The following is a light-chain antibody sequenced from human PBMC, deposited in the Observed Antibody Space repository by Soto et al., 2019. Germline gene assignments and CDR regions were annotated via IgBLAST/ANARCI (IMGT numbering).Light chain of an antibody. V-gene: IGLV1-44*01. Sequence: QTVVTQPPSASGTPGQRVTISCSGSSSNLGSNLVNWYQQLPGAAPKLLIYNNDQRPSGVPARFYGSRSGASASLTISGLQSDDEADYYCATWDDSLTRVMFGGGTKLTVL. CDR3: ATWDDSLTRVM. CDR1: SSNLGSNL. J-gene: IGLJ3*02. CDR2: NND.